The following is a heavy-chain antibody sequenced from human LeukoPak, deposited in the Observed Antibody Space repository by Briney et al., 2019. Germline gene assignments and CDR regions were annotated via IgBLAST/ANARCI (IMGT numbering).Heavy chain of an antibody. D-gene: IGHD3-3*01. Sequence: SETLSLTCAVPGGSISSGGYSWSWIRQPPGKGLEWIGYIYHSGSTYYNPSLKSRVTISVDASKNQFSLKLSSVTAADTAVYYCARFKLRGYFDYWGQGTLVTVSS. CDR1: GGSISSGGYS. J-gene: IGHJ4*02. CDR3: ARFKLRGYFDY. CDR2: IYHSGST. V-gene: IGHV4-30-2*01.